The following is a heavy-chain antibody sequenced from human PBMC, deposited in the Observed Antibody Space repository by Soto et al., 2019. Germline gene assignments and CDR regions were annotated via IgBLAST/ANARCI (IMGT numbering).Heavy chain of an antibody. CDR3: GRGQTVGVTAPDS. D-gene: IGHD1-26*01. Sequence: EVQLVASGGGLIQPGGSLRLSCAASGFSVSSKYMSWFRQAPGKGLEWVSVFYTDGRTFYAESVKGRFTISRDNSENTIYLKMNSLRAEDTAVYCCGRGQTVGVTAPDSWGQGTLVTVSS. CDR2: FYTDGRT. V-gene: IGHV3-53*01. CDR1: GFSVSSKY. J-gene: IGHJ4*02.